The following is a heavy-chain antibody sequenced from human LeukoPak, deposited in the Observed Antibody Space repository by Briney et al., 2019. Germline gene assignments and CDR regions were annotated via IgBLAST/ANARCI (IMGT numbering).Heavy chain of an antibody. CDR2: ISWNSGSI. Sequence: GRSLRLSCAASGFTFDDYAMHWVRQAPGKGLEWVSGISWNSGSIGYADSVKGRFTISRDHAKNSLYLQMNSLRAEDTALYYCAKDVGRYFDWSTGRFDPWGQGTLVTVSS. CDR3: AKDVGRYFDWSTGRFDP. D-gene: IGHD3-9*01. J-gene: IGHJ5*02. V-gene: IGHV3-9*01. CDR1: GFTFDDYA.